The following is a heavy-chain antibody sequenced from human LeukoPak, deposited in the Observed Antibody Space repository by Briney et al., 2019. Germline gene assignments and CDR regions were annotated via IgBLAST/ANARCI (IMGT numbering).Heavy chain of an antibody. CDR2: INHSGSA. Sequence: SETLSLTCAVYGGSFSGYYWSWIRQPPGKGLEWIGEINHSGSANYNPSLKSRVTFSVDTSKNQFSLKLRSVTAADTVVYYCARGISSGYYYDSSGFYYGNWGQGTLVTVSS. CDR1: GGSFSGYY. J-gene: IGHJ4*02. V-gene: IGHV4-34*01. D-gene: IGHD3-22*01. CDR3: ARGISSGYYYDSSGFYYGN.